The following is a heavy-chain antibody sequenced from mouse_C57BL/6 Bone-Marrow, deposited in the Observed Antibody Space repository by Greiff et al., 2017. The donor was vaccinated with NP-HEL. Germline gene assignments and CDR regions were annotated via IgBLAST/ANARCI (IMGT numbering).Heavy chain of an antibody. D-gene: IGHD1-1*01. Sequence: VQLQESGAELVRPGASVKLSCTASGFNIKDYYMHWVKPRPEQGLEWIGWIDPENGDTEYAPKFQGKATLTADQSSNTAYLQLRSLTSEDPAVYSCSTFTTVGGGYYFDYWGQGTTLTVSS. J-gene: IGHJ2*01. V-gene: IGHV14-4*01. CDR1: GFNIKDYY. CDR3: STFTTVGGGYYFDY. CDR2: IDPENGDT.